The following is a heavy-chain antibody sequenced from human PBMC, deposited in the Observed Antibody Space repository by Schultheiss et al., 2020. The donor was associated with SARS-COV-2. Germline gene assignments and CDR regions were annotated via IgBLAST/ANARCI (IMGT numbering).Heavy chain of an antibody. V-gene: IGHV1-18*01. Sequence: ASVKVSCKASGYTFTSYGISWVRQAPGQGLEWMGWISAYNGNTNYAQKLQGRVTITADKSTSTAYMELSSLRSEDTAVYYCARDTGPLDDNPSPGRVDYWGQGTLVTVSS. J-gene: IGHJ4*02. CDR1: GYTFTSYG. CDR3: ARDTGPLDDNPSPGRVDY. D-gene: IGHD1-14*01. CDR2: ISAYNGNT.